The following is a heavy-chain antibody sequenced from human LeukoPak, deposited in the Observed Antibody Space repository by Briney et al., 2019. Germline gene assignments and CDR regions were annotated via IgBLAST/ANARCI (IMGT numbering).Heavy chain of an antibody. Sequence: ETLSLTCAVYGGSFSGYYWSWVRQAPGKGLEWVANIKEDGSEKYYVDSVKGRFTISRDNAKNTLSLQVNSLRAEDTAVYYCARSRSGYYEDYWGQGTLVTVSS. CDR1: GGSFSGYY. CDR3: ARSRSGYYEDY. D-gene: IGHD3-22*01. CDR2: IKEDGSEK. J-gene: IGHJ4*02. V-gene: IGHV3-7*01.